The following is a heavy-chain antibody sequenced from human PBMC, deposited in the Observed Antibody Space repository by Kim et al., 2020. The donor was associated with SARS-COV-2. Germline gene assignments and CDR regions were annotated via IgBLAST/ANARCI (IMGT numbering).Heavy chain of an antibody. CDR2: IIPIFGTA. V-gene: IGHV1-69*06. J-gene: IGHJ4*02. CDR1: GGTFSSYA. CDR3: ARVRGYYYDSSGLGIFDY. D-gene: IGHD3-22*01. Sequence: SVKVSCKASGGTFSSYAISWVRPAPGQGLEWMGGIIPIFGTANYAQKFQGRVTITADKSTSTAYMELSSLRSEDTAVYYCARVRGYYYDSSGLGIFDYWGQGTLVTVSS.